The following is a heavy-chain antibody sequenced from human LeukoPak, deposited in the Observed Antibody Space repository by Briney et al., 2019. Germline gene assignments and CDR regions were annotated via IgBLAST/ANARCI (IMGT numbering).Heavy chain of an antibody. CDR1: GGSFSGYY. CDR2: INHSGST. D-gene: IGHD3-10*01. V-gene: IGHV4-34*01. Sequence: SETLSLTCAVYGGSFSGYYWSWIRQPPGKGLEWSGEINHSGSTNYNPSLKSRVTISVDTSKNQFSLKLSSVTAADTAVYYCARGLVDYGSGSYYNIDYCGQGTLVTVSS. CDR3: ARGLVDYGSGSYYNIDY. J-gene: IGHJ4*02.